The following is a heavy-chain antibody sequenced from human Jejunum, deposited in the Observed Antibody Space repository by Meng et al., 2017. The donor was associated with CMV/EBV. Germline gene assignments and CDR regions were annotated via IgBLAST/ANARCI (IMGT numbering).Heavy chain of an antibody. J-gene: IGHJ1*01. CDR1: GYTFTRDA. D-gene: IGHD1-14*01. V-gene: IGHV1-3*01. Sequence: QVQFVQSGAEVKKPGASVKISCKASGYTFTRDAVYWVRQAPGQRLEWMGWINGGDGDTKYSQKFQDRVTITRDISANTVYIELSSLRFEDTAVYYCARGVVGTGNWGQGTLVTVSS. CDR2: INGGDGDT. CDR3: ARGVVGTGN.